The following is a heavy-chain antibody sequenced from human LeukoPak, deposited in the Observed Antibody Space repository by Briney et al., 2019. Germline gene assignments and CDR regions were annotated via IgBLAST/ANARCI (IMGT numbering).Heavy chain of an antibody. CDR3: ARYYDFWSGYYRDAFDI. V-gene: IGHV4-59*01. CDR2: TYYSGST. CDR1: GGSISSYY. J-gene: IGHJ3*02. Sequence: SETLSLTCTVSGGSISSYYWSWIRQPPGKGLEWIGYTYYSGSTNYNPSLKSRVTISVDTSKNQFSLKLSSVTAADTAVYYCARYYDFWSGYYRDAFDIWGQGTMVTVSS. D-gene: IGHD3-3*01.